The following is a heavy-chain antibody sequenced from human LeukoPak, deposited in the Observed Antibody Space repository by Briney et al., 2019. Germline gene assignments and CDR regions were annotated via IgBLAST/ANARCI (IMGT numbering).Heavy chain of an antibody. D-gene: IGHD3-9*01. CDR2: ISAYNGNT. J-gene: IGHJ4*02. V-gene: IGHV1-18*01. Sequence: ASVKVSCKASGYTFTNLGISWVRQAPGQGLEWMGWISAYNGNTNYAQKLQGRVTMTTDTSTSTAYMELRSLGSDETAVYYCARVDLLTGYYFFDYWGQGTLVTVSS. CDR1: GYTFTNLG. CDR3: ARVDLLTGYYFFDY.